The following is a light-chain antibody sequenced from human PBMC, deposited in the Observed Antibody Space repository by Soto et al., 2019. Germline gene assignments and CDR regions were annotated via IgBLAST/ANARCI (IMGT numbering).Light chain of an antibody. J-gene: IGLJ3*02. Sequence: QSALTQPASVSGSPGQSIAISCTGTRTDVGGYNYVSWYQQHPGKAPKLMIYEVSNRPSGVSNRLSGAKSGNTASLTISGLQAEDEADYYCSSYTSDSTLVFGGGTKLTVL. CDR2: EVS. V-gene: IGLV2-14*01. CDR1: RTDVGGYNY. CDR3: SSYTSDSTLV.